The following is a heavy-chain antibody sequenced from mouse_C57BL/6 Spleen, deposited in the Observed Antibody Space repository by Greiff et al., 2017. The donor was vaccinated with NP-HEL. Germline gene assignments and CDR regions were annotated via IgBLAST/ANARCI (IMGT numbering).Heavy chain of an antibody. D-gene: IGHD1-1*01. Sequence: QVQLPQSCSSLSKPGASVKLSCKASGYTFTSYWMHWVKQRPGQGLEWIGYINPSSGYTKYNQKFKDKATLTADKSSSTAYMQLSSLTYEDSAVYYCARGGYGSSAYWGQGTLVTVSA. CDR1: GYTFTSYW. J-gene: IGHJ3*01. CDR2: INPSSGYT. CDR3: ARGGYGSSAY. V-gene: IGHV1-7*01.